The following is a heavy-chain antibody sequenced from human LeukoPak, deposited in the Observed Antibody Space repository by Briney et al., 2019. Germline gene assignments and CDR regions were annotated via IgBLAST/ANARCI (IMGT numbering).Heavy chain of an antibody. D-gene: IGHD2-2*01. V-gene: IGHV3-21*01. CDR2: ISSSSAHI. CDR1: GFSFNSYS. CDR3: TSRYCTTTNCYSFDN. Sequence: GGSLRLSCAASGFSFNSYSMNWVRQAPGKGLEWVSSISSSSAHIFYADSVKGRFSISRDNAKDSLYLQMNSLRVEDTAVYYCTSRYCTTTNCYSFDNWGQGTMVTVSS. J-gene: IGHJ3*02.